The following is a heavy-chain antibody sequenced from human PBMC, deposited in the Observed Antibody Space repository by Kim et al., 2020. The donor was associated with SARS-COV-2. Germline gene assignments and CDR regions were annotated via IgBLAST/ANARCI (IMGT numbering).Heavy chain of an antibody. V-gene: IGHV3-49*04. J-gene: IGHJ6*02. Sequence: GGSLRLSCAGSGFTFADYPMSWVRQAPGKGLEWVGFIRSIGFGGTTEFAASVKGRFTISRDDSKSIAYLQMNSLTTEDTGVYFCTRDNSGYDMRGYYHYGMDVGGQGTTVTVSS. CDR1: GFTFADYP. CDR2: IRSIGFGGTT. D-gene: IGHD5-12*01. CDR3: TRDNSGYDMRGYYHYGMDV.